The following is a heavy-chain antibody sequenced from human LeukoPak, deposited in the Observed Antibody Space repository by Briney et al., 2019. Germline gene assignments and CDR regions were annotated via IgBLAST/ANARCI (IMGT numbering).Heavy chain of an antibody. CDR3: AIRPDIVVVPAAMDY. V-gene: IGHV1-24*01. Sequence: ASVKVSCKVSGYTLTELSMHWVRQAPGKGLEWMGGFDPEDGETIYAQKFQGRVTMTEDTSTDTAYMELSSLRSEDTAVYYCAIRPDIVVVPAAMDYWGQGTLVTVSS. CDR2: FDPEDGET. J-gene: IGHJ4*02. D-gene: IGHD2-2*01. CDR1: GYTLTELS.